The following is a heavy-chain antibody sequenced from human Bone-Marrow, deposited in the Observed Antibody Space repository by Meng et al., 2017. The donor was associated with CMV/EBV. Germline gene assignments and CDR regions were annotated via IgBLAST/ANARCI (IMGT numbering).Heavy chain of an antibody. CDR1: GYTFTGYY. D-gene: IGHD2-2*01. V-gene: IGHV1-2*02. CDR3: ARDWRPGSSTRVYGMDV. Sequence: ASVKVSCKASGYTFTGYYIHWVRQAPGQGLEWMGWLNPNSGGTYYAQKFQGRVTMTRDTSISTAYMELRSLRSDDTAVYYCARDWRPGSSTRVYGMDVWGQGTTVTVSS. CDR2: LNPNSGGT. J-gene: IGHJ6*02.